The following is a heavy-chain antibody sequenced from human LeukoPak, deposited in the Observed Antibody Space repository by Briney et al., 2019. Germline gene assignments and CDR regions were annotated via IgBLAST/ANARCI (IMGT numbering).Heavy chain of an antibody. CDR2: IKQDGSEK. Sequence: GGSLRLSCAASGFTFSSYWMSWVRQAPGKGLEWVANIKQDGSEKYYVDSVKGRFTISRDNAKNSLYLQMNSLRAEDTAVYYWARGAGRGGELQGEVYWGQGTLVTVSS. D-gene: IGHD1-26*01. J-gene: IGHJ4*02. V-gene: IGHV3-7*04. CDR3: ARGAGRGGELQGEVY. CDR1: GFTFSSYW.